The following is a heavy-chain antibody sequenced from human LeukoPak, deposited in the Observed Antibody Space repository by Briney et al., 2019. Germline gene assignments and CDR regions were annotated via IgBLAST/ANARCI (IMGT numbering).Heavy chain of an antibody. J-gene: IGHJ6*02. V-gene: IGHV3-30*18. CDR3: AKGLLAAGDYYYGMDV. CDR1: GFTFSSYG. CDR2: ISYDGSNK. D-gene: IGHD6-13*01. Sequence: PGGSLRLSCAASGFTFSSYGMHWVRLAPGKGLEWVAVISYDGSNKYYADSVKGRFTISRDNSKNTLYLQMNSLRAEDTAVYYCAKGLLAAGDYYYGMDVWGQGTTVTVSS.